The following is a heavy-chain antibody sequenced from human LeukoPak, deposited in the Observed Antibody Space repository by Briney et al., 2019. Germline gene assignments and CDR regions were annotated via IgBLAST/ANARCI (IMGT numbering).Heavy chain of an antibody. D-gene: IGHD6-19*01. CDR1: GGSISSSSYY. Sequence: KPSETLSLTCTVSGGSISSSSYYWGWIRQPPGKGLEWIGSIYYSGSTYYNPSLKSRVTISVDTSKNQFSLKLSSVTAADTAVYYCARGQAVAYTNNWFDPWGQGTLVTVSS. J-gene: IGHJ5*02. V-gene: IGHV4-39*01. CDR2: IYYSGST. CDR3: ARGQAVAYTNNWFDP.